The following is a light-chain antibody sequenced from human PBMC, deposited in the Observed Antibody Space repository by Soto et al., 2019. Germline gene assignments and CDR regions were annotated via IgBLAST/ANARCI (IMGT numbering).Light chain of an antibody. J-gene: IGKJ1*01. CDR3: EQYNSYWT. CDR1: QSISSW. Sequence: DIQMTQSPSTLSASVGDRVTITCRASQSISSWLAWYQQKPGKAPKLLIYEASNSESGVPSRFSGSGSGTEFALTISSLQPDDFATYYGEQYNSYWTCGQGTKVEIK. V-gene: IGKV1-5*03. CDR2: EAS.